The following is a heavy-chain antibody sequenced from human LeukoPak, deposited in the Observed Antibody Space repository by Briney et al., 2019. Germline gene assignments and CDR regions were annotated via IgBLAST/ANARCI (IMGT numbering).Heavy chain of an antibody. CDR2: IYYSGST. CDR1: GGSISSGDYY. V-gene: IGHV4-30-4*08. CDR3: ARGSGYDFWSGYYKFDP. D-gene: IGHD3-3*01. J-gene: IGHJ5*02. Sequence: SETLSLTXTVSGGSISSGDYYWSWIRQPPGNGLDWIGYIYYSGSTYYNPSLKSRVTISVDTSKNQFSLKLSSVTAADTAVYYCARGSGYDFWSGYYKFDPWGQGTLVTVSS.